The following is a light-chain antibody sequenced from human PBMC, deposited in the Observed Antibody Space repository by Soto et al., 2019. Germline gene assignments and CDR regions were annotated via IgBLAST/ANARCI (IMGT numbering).Light chain of an antibody. CDR1: QSVSSN. Sequence: EIVMTQSPATLSVSPGEGATLSCRASQSVSSNLAWYQQKPGQAPRLLILGASTRATGIPARFSGSGSGTESSLTISALQSEDFAIYYCQQYSNWPLTFGGGTKVGIK. CDR2: GAS. CDR3: QQYSNWPLT. J-gene: IGKJ4*01. V-gene: IGKV3-15*01.